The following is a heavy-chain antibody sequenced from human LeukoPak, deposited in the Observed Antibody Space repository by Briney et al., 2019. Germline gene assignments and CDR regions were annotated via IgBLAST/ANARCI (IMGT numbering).Heavy chain of an antibody. CDR1: GFTFSSYS. J-gene: IGHJ4*02. CDR3: ARVGSGGGFDY. D-gene: IGHD3-10*01. V-gene: IGHV3-48*04. Sequence: GGSLRLSCAASGFTFSSYSMNWVRQAPGKGLEWVSYISSSGSTIYYADSVKGRFTISRDNAKNSLYLQMNSLRAEDTAVYYCARVGSGGGFDYWGQGTLVTVSS. CDR2: ISSSGSTI.